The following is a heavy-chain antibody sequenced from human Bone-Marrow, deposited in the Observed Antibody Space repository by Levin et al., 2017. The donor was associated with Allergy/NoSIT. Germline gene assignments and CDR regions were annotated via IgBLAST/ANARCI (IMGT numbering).Heavy chain of an antibody. CDR1: GFTFSAYY. CDR2: ISSSGSTI. J-gene: IGHJ6*02. CDR3: ARASDSGWYGGYYYYYGMDV. V-gene: IGHV3-11*01. D-gene: IGHD6-19*01. Sequence: SCAASGFTFSAYYMSWIRQAPGKGLEWVSYISSSGSTIYYADSVKGRFTISRDNAKNSLYLQMNSLRAEDTAVYYCARASDSGWYGGYYYYYGMDVWGQGTTVTVSS.